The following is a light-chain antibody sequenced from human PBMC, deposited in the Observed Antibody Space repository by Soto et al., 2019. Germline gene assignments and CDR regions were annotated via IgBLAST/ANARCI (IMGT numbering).Light chain of an antibody. CDR1: TSNIGNNY. CDR2: DTD. J-gene: IGLJ3*02. Sequence: SVLTQPPSVSAAPGQKVAISCSGSTSNIGNNYVSWYQQLPEKAPKLLIYDTDKRPSGIPDRFSGSKSGTSATLGITGLQTGDEAEYYCAAWDSGLSAVVFGGGTKLTVL. CDR3: AAWDSGLSAVV. V-gene: IGLV1-51*01.